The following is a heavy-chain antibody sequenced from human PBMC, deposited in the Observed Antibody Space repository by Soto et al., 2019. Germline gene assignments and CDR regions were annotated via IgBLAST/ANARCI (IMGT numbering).Heavy chain of an antibody. CDR2: ISYDGINE. CDR3: ARDRLRLGELSLIGYFDY. V-gene: IGHV3-30*15. D-gene: IGHD3-16*02. CDR1: GFTFTSYA. Sequence: QVQLVESGGSVVQPGRSLSLSCEASGFTFTSYAMHWVRQAPGKGLEWVAVISYDGINEYYADSVKGRFTISRDNSKNKLFLQMSSLRVEDTAVYYCARDRLRLGELSLIGYFDYWGQGTLVTVSS. J-gene: IGHJ4*02.